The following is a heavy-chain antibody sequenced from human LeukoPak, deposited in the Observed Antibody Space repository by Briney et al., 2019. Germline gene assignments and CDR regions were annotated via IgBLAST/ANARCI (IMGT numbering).Heavy chain of an antibody. CDR1: GFIFSNYG. CDR2: IWYDGSQK. J-gene: IGHJ4*02. Sequence: GGSLRLSCAPSGFIFSNYGIHWVRQAPGKGLEWVAVIWYDGSQKYYADSVKGRFTISRDNSKNTVFLQMNSLRAEDTAVYYCARALRFLEWLPRYDYWGQGTLVTVSS. CDR3: ARALRFLEWLPRYDY. V-gene: IGHV3-33*01. D-gene: IGHD3-3*01.